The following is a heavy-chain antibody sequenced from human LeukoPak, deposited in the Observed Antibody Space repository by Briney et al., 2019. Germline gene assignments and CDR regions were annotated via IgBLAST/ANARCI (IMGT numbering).Heavy chain of an antibody. V-gene: IGHV4-39*07. Sequence: SETPSLTCTVSGDSISSTSHYWAWVRQPPGKGLEWIGSIYYSGSTHYNPSLKSRVTISMDTSKNQFSLKLKSVTAADTALYYCARNCTADNDVSRSRDKWFDPWGQGTLVTVSS. D-gene: IGHD2-8*02. CDR1: GDSISSTSHY. CDR3: ARNCTADNDVSRSRDKWFDP. J-gene: IGHJ5*02. CDR2: IYYSGST.